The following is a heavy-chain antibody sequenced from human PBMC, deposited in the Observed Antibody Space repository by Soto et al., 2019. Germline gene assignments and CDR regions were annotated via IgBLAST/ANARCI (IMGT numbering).Heavy chain of an antibody. V-gene: IGHV4-61*01. D-gene: IGHD1-7*01. J-gene: IGHJ3*02. CDR1: GGSFSSGSYY. CDR3: ASEGTMGASDI. Sequence: SETLSLTCTVSGGSFSSGSYYWSWILQPPGKGMEWIGYIYYSGSTKYSPSLKSRVTISVETSKNQFSLKLSSVTAADTAVYYCASEGTMGASDIWGDGKLVSVS. CDR2: IYYSGST.